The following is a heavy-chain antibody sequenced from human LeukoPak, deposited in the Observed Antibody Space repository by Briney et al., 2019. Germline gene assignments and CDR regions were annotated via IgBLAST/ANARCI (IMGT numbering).Heavy chain of an antibody. V-gene: IGHV3-13*01. J-gene: IGHJ4*02. CDR2: IGTAGDT. D-gene: IGHD1-26*01. CDR1: GFTLSNFA. Sequence: QFGGSLRLSCAASGFTLSNFAMHWVRQATGKGLEWVSAIGTAGDTFYPGSVKGRFTISRENAKNSLYLQMNNLRAEDTAVYYCARQMTPHGSFDYWGQGTLVTVSS. CDR3: ARQMTPHGSFDY.